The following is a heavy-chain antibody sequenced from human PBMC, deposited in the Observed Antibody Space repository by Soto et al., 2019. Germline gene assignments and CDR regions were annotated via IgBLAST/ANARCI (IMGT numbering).Heavy chain of an antibody. CDR2: IGTAGDT. D-gene: IGHD6-6*01. J-gene: IGHJ5*02. V-gene: IGHV3-13*01. CDR1: GFTFSSYD. CDR3: ARGAFIAARPGWFDP. Sequence: GGSLRLSCAASGFTFSSYDMHWVRQATGKGLEWVSAIGTAGDTYYPGSVKGRFTISRESAKNSLYLQMNSLRAGDTAVYYCARGAFIAARPGWFDPWGQGTLVTVSS.